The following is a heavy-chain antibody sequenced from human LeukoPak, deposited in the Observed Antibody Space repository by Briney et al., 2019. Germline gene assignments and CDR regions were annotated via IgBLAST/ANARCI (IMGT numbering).Heavy chain of an antibody. D-gene: IGHD3-22*01. V-gene: IGHV1-3*01. CDR1: GYTFTSYA. J-gene: IGHJ4*02. CDR2: INACNGNT. CDR3: ARVTPRRLYYYSSGQGPYYFDY. Sequence: ASVKVSCKASGYTFTSYAMHWVRQAPGHRLEWMGWINACNGNTKYSQKFQGRVTITRDTSASTAYMELSSLRSEDTAVYYCARVTPRRLYYYSSGQGPYYFDYWGQRALVTVAS.